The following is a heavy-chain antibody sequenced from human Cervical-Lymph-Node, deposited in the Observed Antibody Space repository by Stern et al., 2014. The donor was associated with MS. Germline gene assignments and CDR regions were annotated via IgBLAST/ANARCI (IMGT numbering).Heavy chain of an antibody. CDR3: ARGPVATVLGVVPYYFDY. J-gene: IGHJ4*02. CDR2: IYPGDSDP. CDR1: GYSFTSYW. D-gene: IGHD3-3*01. Sequence: EVQLVESGAEVKQPGESLKISCKGSGYSFTSYWIGWVRQMPGKGLEWMGIIYPGDSDPRYSPSLHGQVTISADKSIRTAYLQWSSLKASDSAMYYCARGPVATVLGVVPYYFDYWGQGTLVTVSS. V-gene: IGHV5-51*03.